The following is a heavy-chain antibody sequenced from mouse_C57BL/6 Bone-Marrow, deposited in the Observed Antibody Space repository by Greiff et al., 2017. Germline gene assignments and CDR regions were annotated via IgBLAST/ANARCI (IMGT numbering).Heavy chain of an antibody. CDR1: GYAFSSYW. J-gene: IGHJ3*01. D-gene: IGHD2-1*01. Sequence: QVQLQQSGAELVKPGASVKISCKASGYAFSSYWMNWVQQTPGKGLEWIGHIYPGDGDTTYNGKFKGQVTLTADKSSSTTYMQLSSLTSEDSAVYFCASEDFYYGNTWCAYWGQGTLVTVSA. V-gene: IGHV1-80*01. CDR2: IYPGDGDT. CDR3: ASEDFYYGNTWCAY.